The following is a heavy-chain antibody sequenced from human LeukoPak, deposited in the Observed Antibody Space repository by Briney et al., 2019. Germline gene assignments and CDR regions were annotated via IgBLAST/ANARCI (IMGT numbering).Heavy chain of an antibody. Sequence: SETLSLTCAVYGGPFSGYYWSWIRQPPGKGLEWIGEINHSGSTNYNPSLKSRVTISVDTSKNQFSLKLSSVTAADTAVYYCARGEYGDIVVVPASNWFDPWGQGTLVTVSS. V-gene: IGHV4-34*01. CDR2: INHSGST. CDR1: GGPFSGYY. D-gene: IGHD2-2*01. CDR3: ARGEYGDIVVVPASNWFDP. J-gene: IGHJ5*02.